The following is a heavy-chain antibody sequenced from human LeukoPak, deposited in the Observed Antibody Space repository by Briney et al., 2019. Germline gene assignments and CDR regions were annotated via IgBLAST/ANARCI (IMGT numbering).Heavy chain of an antibody. D-gene: IGHD3-10*01. V-gene: IGHV1-2*02. CDR2: INPNSGGT. J-gene: IGHJ4*02. CDR3: ARDARLWFGELGYYFDY. Sequence: GASVKVSCKASGYTFTGYYMHWVRQAPGQGLEWMGWINPNSGGTNYAQKFQGRVTMTRDTSISTAYMEMSRLRSDDTAVYYCARDARLWFGELGYYFDYWGQGTLVTVSS. CDR1: GYTFTGYY.